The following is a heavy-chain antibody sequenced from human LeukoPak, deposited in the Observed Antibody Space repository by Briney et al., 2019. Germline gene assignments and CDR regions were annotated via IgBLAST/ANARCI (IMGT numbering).Heavy chain of an antibody. D-gene: IGHD3-22*01. CDR2: ISGSGGST. Sequence: GGSLRLSCAASGFTFSNYAMSWVRQAPGKGLEWVSAISGSGGSTYYADSVKGRFTISRDNSKNTLYLQMNSLRAEDTAIYYCAKDQFITLGLLDYWGQGTLVTVSS. J-gene: IGHJ4*02. V-gene: IGHV3-23*01. CDR3: AKDQFITLGLLDY. CDR1: GFTFSNYA.